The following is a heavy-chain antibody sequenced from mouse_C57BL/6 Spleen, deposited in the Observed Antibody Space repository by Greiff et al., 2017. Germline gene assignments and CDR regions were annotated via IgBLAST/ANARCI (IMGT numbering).Heavy chain of an antibody. J-gene: IGHJ4*01. Sequence: QVQLQQPGAELVMPGASVKLSCKASGYTFTSYWMHWVKQRPGQGLEWIGEIDPSDSYTNYNQKFKGKSTLTVDKSSSTAYMQLSSLTSEDSAVYFCARGARLQNAMDYWGQGTSVTVSS. V-gene: IGHV1-69*01. CDR3: ARGARLQNAMDY. CDR2: IDPSDSYT. CDR1: GYTFTSYW. D-gene: IGHD3-2*02.